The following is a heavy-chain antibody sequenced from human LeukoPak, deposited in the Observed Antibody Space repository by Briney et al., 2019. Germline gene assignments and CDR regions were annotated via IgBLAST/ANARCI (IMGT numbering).Heavy chain of an antibody. Sequence: LRLSCAASESTFSEYYMSWIRQAPGKGLEWVSDSSRSGDILSYADSVQGRFTISRDNAKNSLYLQMDSLRAEDTAVYYCASETVAGTFDYWGQGTLVTVSS. J-gene: IGHJ4*02. CDR2: SSRSGDIL. D-gene: IGHD6-19*01. V-gene: IGHV3-11*01. CDR1: ESTFSEYY. CDR3: ASETVAGTFDY.